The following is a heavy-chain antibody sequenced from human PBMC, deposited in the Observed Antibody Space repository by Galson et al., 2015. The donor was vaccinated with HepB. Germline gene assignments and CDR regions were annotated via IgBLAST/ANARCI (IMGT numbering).Heavy chain of an antibody. V-gene: IGHV1-2*02. CDR1: GYTFTGYY. CDR2: INPNSGGT. J-gene: IGHJ5*02. D-gene: IGHD2-2*01. Sequence: SVKVSCKASGYTFTGYYMHWVRQAPGQGLEWMGWINPNSGGTNYAQKFQGRVTMTRDTSISTAYMELSRLRSDDTAVYYCARAGCSSTSCYGPNWFDPWGQGTRVTVSS. CDR3: ARAGCSSTSCYGPNWFDP.